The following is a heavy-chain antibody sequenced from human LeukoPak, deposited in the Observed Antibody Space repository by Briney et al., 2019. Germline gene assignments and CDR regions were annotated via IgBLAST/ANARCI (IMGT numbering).Heavy chain of an antibody. CDR1: GFTFSSYW. CDR3: ARDKSSGYYYFDY. J-gene: IGHJ4*02. CDR2: INHNGNVN. D-gene: IGHD3-22*01. Sequence: GSLRLSCAASGFTFSSYWMNWARQAPGKGLEWVASINHNGNVNYYVDSVKGRFTISRDNSKNTLYLQMNSLRAEDTALYYCARDKSSGYYYFDYWGQGSLVTVSS. V-gene: IGHV3-7*03.